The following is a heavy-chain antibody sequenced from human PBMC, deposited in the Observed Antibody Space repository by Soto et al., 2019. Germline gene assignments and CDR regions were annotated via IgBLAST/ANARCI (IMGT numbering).Heavy chain of an antibody. Sequence: GESLTISSMASRYRFTVHSFTCVRQLPAKGLEWMGKIYPSNSYTDYSPSFQGHVTISADKSISTAYLQWSSLKASDTLVQYCGRHNPARISLDVNRLNWLNPCRQGTLVTVSS. CDR1: RYRFTVHS. CDR2: IYPSNSYT. CDR3: GRHNPARISLDVNRLNWLNP. D-gene: IGHD1-20*01. J-gene: IGHJ5*02. V-gene: IGHV5-10-1*01.